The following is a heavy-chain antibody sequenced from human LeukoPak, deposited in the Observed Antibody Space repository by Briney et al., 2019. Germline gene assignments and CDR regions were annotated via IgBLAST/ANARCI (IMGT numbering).Heavy chain of an antibody. CDR3: ARVWVRGSGDPFPFDY. V-gene: IGHV3-48*01. Sequence: GGSLRLSCAASGFTFSSYSMNWVRQAPGKGLEWVSYISSSSSTIYYADSVKGRFTISRDNAKNSLYLQMNSLRAEDTAVYYCARVWVRGSGDPFPFDYWGQGTLVTVSS. J-gene: IGHJ4*02. CDR2: ISSSSSTI. CDR1: GFTFSSYS. D-gene: IGHD3-10*01.